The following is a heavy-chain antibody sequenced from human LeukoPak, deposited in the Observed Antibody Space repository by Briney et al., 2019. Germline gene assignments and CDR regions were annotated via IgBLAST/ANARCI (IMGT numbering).Heavy chain of an antibody. CDR3: EGSGSYYNGYYYYMDV. J-gene: IGHJ6*03. CDR2: IYTSGST. D-gene: IGHD3-10*01. V-gene: IGHV4-61*02. CDR1: GGSISSSSYY. Sequence: SETLSLTCTVSGGSISSSSYYWGWIRQPAGKGLEWIGRIYTSGSTNYNPSLKSRVTISVDTSKNQFSLKLSSVTAADTAVYYCEGSGSYYNGYYYYMDVWGKGTTVTISS.